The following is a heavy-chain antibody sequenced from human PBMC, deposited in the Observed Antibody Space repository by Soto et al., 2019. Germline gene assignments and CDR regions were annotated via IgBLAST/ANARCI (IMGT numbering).Heavy chain of an antibody. CDR2: ISYDGRNK. V-gene: IGHV3-30*04. D-gene: IGHD5-12*01. CDR3: ARDYYRFNSGYGFSMDV. J-gene: IGHJ6*02. CDR1: RFTNNSNA. Sequence: LSLSFAAPRFTNNSNAIHCERHAPCKWLEWEAVISYDGRNKYYADSVKGRFTISRDNSKNTLYLQMNSLRAEDTVVYYCARDYYRFNSGYGFSMDVWGQGTTVTVSS.